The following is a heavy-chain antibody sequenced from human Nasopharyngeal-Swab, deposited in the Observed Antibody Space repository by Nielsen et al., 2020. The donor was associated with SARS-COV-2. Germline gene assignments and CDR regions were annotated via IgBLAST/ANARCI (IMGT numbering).Heavy chain of an antibody. CDR1: GGTFSSNG. CDR3: ARDIGHCSSGNCYGDWFDP. Sequence: VKVSCKASGGTFSSNGITWVRQAPGQGLEWMGGILPMIGLTNYAQKFQGRVIITADKSTSTAYMDLSSLTSEATAVYYCARDIGHCSSGNCYGDWFDPWGQGTLVTVSS. V-gene: IGHV1-69*10. J-gene: IGHJ5*02. D-gene: IGHD2-15*01. CDR2: ILPMIGLT.